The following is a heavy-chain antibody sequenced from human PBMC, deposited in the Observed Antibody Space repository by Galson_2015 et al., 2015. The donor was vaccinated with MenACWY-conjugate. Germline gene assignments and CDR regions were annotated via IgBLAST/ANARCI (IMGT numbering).Heavy chain of an antibody. Sequence: LRLSCAASGFIFNTYWMHWVRQAPGKGLVWVSRIHPGGSSTTYADSVKDRFTISRDNAKNTLYLQMNSLRPEDTAVFYCAKSRGASFYFDSWGQGTLVTVSS. CDR1: GFIFNTYW. V-gene: IGHV3-74*01. CDR2: IHPGGSST. D-gene: IGHD1-26*01. CDR3: AKSRGASFYFDS. J-gene: IGHJ4*02.